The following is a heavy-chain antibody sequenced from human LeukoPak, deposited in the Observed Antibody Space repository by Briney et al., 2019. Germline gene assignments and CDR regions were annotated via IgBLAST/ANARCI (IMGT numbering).Heavy chain of an antibody. V-gene: IGHV1-69*13. J-gene: IGHJ5*02. Sequence: GASVTVSCKASGGTFSSYAISWVRQAPGQGLEWMGGIIPIFGTANYAQKFQGRVTITADESTSTAYMELSSLRSEDTAVYYCAREGRLKAYCGGDCYSGWSTWGQGTLVTVSS. D-gene: IGHD2-21*02. CDR1: GGTFSSYA. CDR3: AREGRLKAYCGGDCYSGWST. CDR2: IIPIFGTA.